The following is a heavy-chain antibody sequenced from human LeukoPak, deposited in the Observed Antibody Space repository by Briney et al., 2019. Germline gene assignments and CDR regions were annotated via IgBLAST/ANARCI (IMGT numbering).Heavy chain of an antibody. CDR1: GGSFSGYY. CDR3: ARGPYSSGWFDFGYFQH. Sequence: SETLSLTCAVYGGSFSGYYWSWIRQPPGEGLEWIGEINHSGSTNYNPSLKSRVTISVDTSKNQFSLKLSSVTAADTAVYYCARGPYSSGWFDFGYFQHWGQGTLVTVSS. D-gene: IGHD6-19*01. V-gene: IGHV4-34*01. CDR2: INHSGST. J-gene: IGHJ1*01.